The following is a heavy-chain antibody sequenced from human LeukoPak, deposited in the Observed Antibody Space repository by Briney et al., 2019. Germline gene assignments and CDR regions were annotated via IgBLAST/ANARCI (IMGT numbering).Heavy chain of an antibody. J-gene: IGHJ6*04. CDR1: GYTFTGYY. CDR3: AREPYGSGSPDV. CDR2: IIPILGTA. Sequence: ASVKVSCKASGYTFTGYYMHWVRQAPGQGLEWMGGIIPILGTANYAQKFQGRVTITADESTSTAYMELSSLRSEDTAVYYCAREPYGSGSPDVWGKGTTVTVSS. V-gene: IGHV1-69*13. D-gene: IGHD3-10*01.